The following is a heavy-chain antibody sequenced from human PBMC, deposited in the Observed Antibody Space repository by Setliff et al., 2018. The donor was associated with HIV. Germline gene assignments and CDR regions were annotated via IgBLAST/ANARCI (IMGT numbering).Heavy chain of an antibody. CDR2: IVVGSGNT. D-gene: IGHD3-22*01. Sequence: SVKVSCKASGFTFTSSAMQWVRQARGQRLEWIGWIVVGSGNTNYAQKFQERVTITRDMSTSTAYMELSSLRSEDTAVYYCASPFGASDSGGYEYEAFAIWGQGTMVTVSS. CDR1: GFTFTSSA. V-gene: IGHV1-58*02. CDR3: ASPFGASDSGGYEYEAFAI. J-gene: IGHJ3*02.